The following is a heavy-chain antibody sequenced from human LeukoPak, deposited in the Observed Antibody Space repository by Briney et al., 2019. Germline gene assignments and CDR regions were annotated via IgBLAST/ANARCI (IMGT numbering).Heavy chain of an antibody. CDR1: TFTFSSYG. CDR2: ISGSGGST. CDR3: AKDGYCSAGSCFSANDAFDI. Sequence: PGRSLRLSCAASTFTFSSYGMSWVRQAPGKGLEWVSAISGSGGSTYYADSVRGRFTISRDNSKNSLYLQMNSLRAEDTAVYYCAKDGYCSAGSCFSANDAFDIWGQGTMVTVSS. V-gene: IGHV3-23*01. J-gene: IGHJ3*02. D-gene: IGHD2-15*01.